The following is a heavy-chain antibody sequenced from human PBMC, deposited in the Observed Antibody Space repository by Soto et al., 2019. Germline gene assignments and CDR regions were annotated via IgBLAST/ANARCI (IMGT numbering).Heavy chain of an antibody. CDR1: GFTFTSSA. CDR3: AVSISLDAFDI. CDR2: IVVGSGNT. J-gene: IGHJ3*02. V-gene: IGHV1-58*02. Sequence: GASVKVSCKASGFTFTSSAMQWVRQARGQRLEWIRWIVVGSGNTNYAQNFQERVTITMDMSTSTAYMELSSLSSEDTAVYYCAVSISLDAFDIWGQGTMVTVSS. D-gene: IGHD3-16*02.